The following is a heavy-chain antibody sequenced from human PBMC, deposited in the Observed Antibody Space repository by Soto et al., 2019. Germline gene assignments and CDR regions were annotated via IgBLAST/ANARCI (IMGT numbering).Heavy chain of an antibody. J-gene: IGHJ4*02. D-gene: IGHD5-12*01. Sequence: QLRLQESGSGVVKTSESLSLTCTVFGASISYGGYSWSWIRQSPGRGLEWIGHITHLENTYFNPSFKSRVTMTIDRTKNHFSLNVTSMTAADKGRYFCVRGGGNDPFEYWGQGILVTVSS. V-gene: IGHV4-30-2*06. CDR3: VRGGGNDPFEY. CDR1: GASISYGGYS. CDR2: ITHLENT.